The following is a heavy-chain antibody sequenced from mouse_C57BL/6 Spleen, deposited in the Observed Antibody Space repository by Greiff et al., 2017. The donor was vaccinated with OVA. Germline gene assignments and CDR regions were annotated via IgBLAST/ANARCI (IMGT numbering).Heavy chain of an antibody. Sequence: EVQVVESGGGLVKPGGSLKLSCAASGFTFSDYGMHWVRQAPEKGLEWVAYISSGSSTIYYADTVKGRFTISRDNAKNTLFLQMTSLRSEDTAMYYCATLRRVRMDYWGQGTSVTVSS. D-gene: IGHD2-12*01. V-gene: IGHV5-17*01. CDR1: GFTFSDYG. CDR2: ISSGSSTI. J-gene: IGHJ4*01. CDR3: ATLRRVRMDY.